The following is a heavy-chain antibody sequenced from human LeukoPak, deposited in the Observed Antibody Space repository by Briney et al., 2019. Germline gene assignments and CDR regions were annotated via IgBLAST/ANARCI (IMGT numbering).Heavy chain of an antibody. J-gene: IGHJ4*02. V-gene: IGHV1-3*01. CDR3: ARGIWSRTVSSYYLDY. D-gene: IGHD3-3*01. CDR2: INAGNGNT. Sequence: ASVKVSCKASGYTFTNYAMQWVRQAPGQRLEWMGWINAGNGNTRYSQRFQGRVTITRDTSASTVYMEVTSLRSEDTAVYYCARGIWSRTVSSYYLDYWGQGTLVAVSS. CDR1: GYTFTNYA.